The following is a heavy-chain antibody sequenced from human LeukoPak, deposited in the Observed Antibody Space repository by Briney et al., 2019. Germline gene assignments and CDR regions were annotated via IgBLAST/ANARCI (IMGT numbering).Heavy chain of an antibody. V-gene: IGHV5-51*01. J-gene: IGHJ2*01. D-gene: IGHD6-6*01. CDR3: ARLRQYSSSPYWYFDV. CDR1: GYSSTNYW. Sequence: GESLKISCMGSGYSSTNYWIGWVRQMPGKGLEWMGIISPGDSDIRYSPSFEGQVTISADKSISTAYLQWSSLKASDTAMFYCARLRQYSSSPYWYFDVWGRGTLVTVSS. CDR2: ISPGDSDI.